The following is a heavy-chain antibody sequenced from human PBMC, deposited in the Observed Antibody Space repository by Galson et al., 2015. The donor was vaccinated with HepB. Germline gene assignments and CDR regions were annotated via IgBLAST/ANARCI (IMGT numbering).Heavy chain of an antibody. V-gene: IGHV1-69*04. J-gene: IGHJ4*02. CDR1: GGTFSSYA. Sequence: SVKVSCKASGGTFSSYAISWVRQAPGQGLEWMGRIIPILGIANYAQKFQGRVTITADKSTSTAYMELSSLRSEDTAVYYCARDRPSTTAGRGDYVEFDYWGQGTLVTVSS. CDR3: ARDRPSTTAGRGDYVEFDY. CDR2: IIPILGIA. D-gene: IGHD4-17*01.